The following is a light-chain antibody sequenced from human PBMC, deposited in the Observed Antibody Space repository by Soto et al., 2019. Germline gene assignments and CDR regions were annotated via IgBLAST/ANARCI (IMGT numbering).Light chain of an antibody. CDR2: GAS. V-gene: IGKV1-12*01. CDR3: QQSNSFPYT. CDR1: QGISTW. J-gene: IGKJ2*01. Sequence: DIQMTQSPSSVSASVGDRVTITCRASQGISTWLAWYQQKPGRAPKLLIFGASSLQSGVPSRFSGSGSGTDFALTISSLQPEDFAVYYCQQSNSFPYTFGQGTKLEIK.